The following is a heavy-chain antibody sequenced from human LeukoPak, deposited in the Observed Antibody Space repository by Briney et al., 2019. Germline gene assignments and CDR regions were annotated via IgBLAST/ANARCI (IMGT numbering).Heavy chain of an antibody. J-gene: IGHJ4*02. D-gene: IGHD3-10*01. Sequence: ASVKVSCKASGYTFTSYGISWVRQAPGQGLEWMGWISAYNGNTNYAQKLQGRVTMTTDTSTSTAYMELSRLRSDDTAFYYCARYKLVRGVMFDHWGQGTLVTVPS. CDR3: ARYKLVRGVMFDH. V-gene: IGHV1-18*01. CDR2: ISAYNGNT. CDR1: GYTFTSYG.